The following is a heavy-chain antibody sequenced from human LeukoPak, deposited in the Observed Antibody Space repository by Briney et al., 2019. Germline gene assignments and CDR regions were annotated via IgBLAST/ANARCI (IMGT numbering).Heavy chain of an antibody. CDR1: GFTFSSFG. CDR2: ISYDGSNK. CDR3: VRGDDAFDI. D-gene: IGHD1-26*01. J-gene: IGHJ3*02. V-gene: IGHV3-30*03. Sequence: GGSLRLSCAASGFTFSSFGMHWVRQAPGKGLEWVAVISYDGSNKYYADSVKGRFTISRDNSKNTLYLQMNSLRAEDTAVYYCVRGDDAFDIWGQGTMVTVSS.